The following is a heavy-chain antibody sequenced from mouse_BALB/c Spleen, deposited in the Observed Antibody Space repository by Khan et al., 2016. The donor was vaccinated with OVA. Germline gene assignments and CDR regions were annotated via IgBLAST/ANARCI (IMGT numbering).Heavy chain of an antibody. D-gene: IGHD2-4*01. CDR2: ISSGGGST. V-gene: IGHV5-12-1*01. CDR1: GFAFSSYD. CDR3: ARDYDYPFYSMDY. Sequence: EVELVASGGGLEKPGGSLKLSCAASGFAFSSYDMSWVRQTPEKRLEWVAYISSGGGSTYYSDTVKGRFTISRDNAKNTLYLQMSSLKSEDTAMYYCARDYDYPFYSMDYWGQGTSVTVSS. J-gene: IGHJ4*01.